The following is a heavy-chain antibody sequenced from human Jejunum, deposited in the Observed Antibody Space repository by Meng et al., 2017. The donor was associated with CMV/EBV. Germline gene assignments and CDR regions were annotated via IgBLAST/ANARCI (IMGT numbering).Heavy chain of an antibody. Sequence: SGGIFRRYVISWVRQAPGQGPEWMGWISAYNGNTNYAQKLQGRVTMTTDTSTSTAYMELRSLRSDDTAVYYCASGVGYGRDAFDIWGQGTMVTVSS. CDR2: ISAYNGNT. J-gene: IGHJ3*02. V-gene: IGHV1-18*01. CDR3: ASGVGYGRDAFDI. CDR1: GGIFRRYV. D-gene: IGHD2-15*01.